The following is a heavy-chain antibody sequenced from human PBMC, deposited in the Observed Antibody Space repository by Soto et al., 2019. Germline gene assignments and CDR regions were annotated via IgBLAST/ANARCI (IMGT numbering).Heavy chain of an antibody. CDR3: GSDPAGFYDSTGYFFDY. CDR2: INPMFGTA. Sequence: QVQLVQSGAEVKKPGSSVKVSCKTSGGTFRSHAISWVRQAPGQGLEWMGEINPMFGTANYAQKFQGRVTITADESTSTAYMELSSLRSEDTAVYYCGSDPAGFYDSTGYFFDYWGQGTLVTVSS. J-gene: IGHJ4*02. D-gene: IGHD3-22*01. CDR1: GGTFRSHA. V-gene: IGHV1-69*01.